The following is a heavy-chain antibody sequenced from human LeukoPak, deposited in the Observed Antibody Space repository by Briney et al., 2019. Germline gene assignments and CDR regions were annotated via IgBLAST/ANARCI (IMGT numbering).Heavy chain of an antibody. J-gene: IGHJ4*02. V-gene: IGHV3-23*01. D-gene: IGHD4-17*01. CDR3: ARTNPVYGDYDY. Sequence: GGSLRLSCAASGFTFSSYAMSWVRQAPGKGLEWVSAISGSGGSTYYADSVKGRFTISRDNSKNTLYLQMNNLRADDTAVHYCARTNPVYGDYDYWGQGTLVTVSS. CDR1: GFTFSSYA. CDR2: ISGSGGST.